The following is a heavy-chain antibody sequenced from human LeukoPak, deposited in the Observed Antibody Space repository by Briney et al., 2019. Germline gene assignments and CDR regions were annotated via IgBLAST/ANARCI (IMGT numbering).Heavy chain of an antibody. D-gene: IGHD4-23*01. CDR1: GFTVSSNY. V-gene: IGHV3-53*01. CDR2: IYSGGST. Sequence: GGSLRLSCAASGFTVSSNYMSWVGQAPGKGLEGVSVIYSGGSTYYADSVKGRFTISRDNSKNTLYLQINSLRAEDTAVYYCARDGVRGLTVVTCSDWGQGTLVTVSS. J-gene: IGHJ4*02. CDR3: ARDGVRGLTVVTCSD.